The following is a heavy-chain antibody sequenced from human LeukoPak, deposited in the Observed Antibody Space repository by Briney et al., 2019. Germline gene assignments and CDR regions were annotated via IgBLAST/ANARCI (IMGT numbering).Heavy chain of an antibody. D-gene: IGHD3-22*01. CDR3: AKTLTMIVDAFDI. CDR1: GFTFSSYA. J-gene: IGHJ3*02. CDR2: ISGSGGST. Sequence: GGSLRLSYAASGFTFSSYAMSWVRQAPGKGLEWVSAISGSGGSTYYADSVKGRFTISRDNSKNTLYLQMNSLRAEDTAVYYCAKTLTMIVDAFDIWGQGTMVTVSS. V-gene: IGHV3-23*01.